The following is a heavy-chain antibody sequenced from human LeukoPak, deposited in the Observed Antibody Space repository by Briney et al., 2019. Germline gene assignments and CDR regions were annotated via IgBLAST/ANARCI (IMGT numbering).Heavy chain of an antibody. CDR1: GFSFSDHY. CDR2: TRNKGNSYTT. D-gene: IGHD5-12*01. Sequence: GGSLRLSCAASGFSFSDHYMDWVRQAPGKGLEWVGRTRNKGNSYTTEYAASVKGRFITSRDDSKNSLYLQMNSLKIEDTALYYCTSSGYDYRFFENWGQGTLVTVSS. CDR3: TSSGYDYRFFEN. J-gene: IGHJ4*02. V-gene: IGHV3-72*01.